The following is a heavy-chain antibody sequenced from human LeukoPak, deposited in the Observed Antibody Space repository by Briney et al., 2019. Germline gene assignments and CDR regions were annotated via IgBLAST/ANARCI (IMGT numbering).Heavy chain of an antibody. CDR2: IYPGDSDT. J-gene: IGHJ4*02. CDR3: ARALVGAATLSY. V-gene: IGHV5-51*01. CDR1: GYSFITYW. D-gene: IGHD1-26*01. Sequence: GESLKISCQGSGYSFITYWIAWVRQMPGKGLEWMGVIYPGDSDTRYSPSFQGQVTLSADKSISTAYLQWSSLKASDTAIYYCARALVGAATLSYWGQGTLVTVSS.